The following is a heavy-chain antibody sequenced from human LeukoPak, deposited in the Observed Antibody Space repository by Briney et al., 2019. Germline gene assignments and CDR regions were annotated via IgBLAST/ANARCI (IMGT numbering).Heavy chain of an antibody. D-gene: IGHD6-19*01. J-gene: IGHJ6*02. CDR3: ARGPKSGYSSGWYFPYYYYYGMDV. V-gene: IGHV1-8*01. CDR2: MNPNSGNT. Sequence: ASVKVSCEASGYTFTSYDINWVRQATGQGLEWMGWMNPNSGNTGYAQKFQGRVTMTRNTSISTAYMELSSLRSEDTAVYYCARGPKSGYSSGWYFPYYYYYGMDVWGQGTTVTVSS. CDR1: GYTFTSYD.